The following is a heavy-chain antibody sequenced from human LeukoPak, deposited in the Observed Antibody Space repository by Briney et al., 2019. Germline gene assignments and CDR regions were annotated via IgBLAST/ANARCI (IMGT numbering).Heavy chain of an antibody. D-gene: IGHD3-22*01. Sequence: SETLSLTCVVSGGSLSTHHWSWIRQSPGRGLEWNGYISDSGSTNYNPSLKSRVTISVDTSKNQFSLMLSSVTAADTAVYYCARGYDSSAYYPFNYWGQGTLVTVSS. CDR1: GGSLSTHH. CDR2: ISDSGST. CDR3: ARGYDSSAYYPFNY. V-gene: IGHV4-59*11. J-gene: IGHJ4*02.